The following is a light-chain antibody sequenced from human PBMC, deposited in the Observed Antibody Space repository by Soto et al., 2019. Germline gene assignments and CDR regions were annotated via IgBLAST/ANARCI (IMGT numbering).Light chain of an antibody. CDR2: GAS. CDR3: QQYGSSPQT. V-gene: IGKV3-20*01. CDR1: QSVSSSY. Sequence: IVLTQSPGTLSLSPGERATLSCRASQSVSSSYLAWYQQKTGQAPRLLIYGASSRATGIPDRFSGSGSGTDFTLTISRLEPEDFAVYYCQQYGSSPQTFGQGSKV. J-gene: IGKJ1*01.